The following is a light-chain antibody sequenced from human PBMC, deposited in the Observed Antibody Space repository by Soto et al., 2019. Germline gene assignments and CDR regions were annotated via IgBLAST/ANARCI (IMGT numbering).Light chain of an antibody. CDR1: SSDVGGYNY. J-gene: IGLJ3*02. CDR2: EVS. V-gene: IGLV2-14*01. Sequence: QSALTQPASVSESPGQSIAISCTGTSSDVGGYNYVSWYQQHPGKAPKLIIYEVSNRPSGVSNRFSGSKSGNTASLTITGLQAEDEADYYCSSYTSSTTLVFGGGTKLTVL. CDR3: SSYTSSTTLV.